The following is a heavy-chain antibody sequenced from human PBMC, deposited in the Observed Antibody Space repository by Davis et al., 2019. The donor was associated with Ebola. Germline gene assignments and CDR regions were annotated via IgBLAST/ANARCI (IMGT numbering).Heavy chain of an antibody. CDR2: IRYDESNK. CDR1: GFTFSSYG. J-gene: IGHJ4*02. CDR3: AKVTAATGY. D-gene: IGHD1-26*01. Sequence: GGSLRLSCAASGFTFSSYGMHWVRQAPGKGLEWVAYIRYDESNKYYADSVKGRFTISRDNSKNTLYLQMNSLRAEDTAVYYCAKVTAATGYWGQGTLVTVSS. V-gene: IGHV3-30*02.